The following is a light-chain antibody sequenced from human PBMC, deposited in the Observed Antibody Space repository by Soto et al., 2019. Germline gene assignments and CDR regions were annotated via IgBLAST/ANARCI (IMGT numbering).Light chain of an antibody. CDR2: AAS. V-gene: IGKV1-39*01. J-gene: IGKJ1*01. CDR1: QSISNY. CDR3: QQSYSTPWT. Sequence: DLQMTQSPSSLSASVGDRVTITCRASQSISNYLNWYQQKPGKAPKLLIYAASSLQSGVPSRFSGSGSGTDFTLTISSLLPENFATYYCQQSYSTPWTFGQGTKVEMK.